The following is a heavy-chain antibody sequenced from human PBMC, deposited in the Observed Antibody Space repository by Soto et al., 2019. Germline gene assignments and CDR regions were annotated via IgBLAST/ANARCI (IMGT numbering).Heavy chain of an antibody. J-gene: IGHJ4*02. V-gene: IGHV3-33*01. Sequence: LRLSCETSGFIFSVYGMHWVRQAPGKGLEWVAVIWYDASKQFYAASVEGRFTTSRDNSKAILYLQMNSLRAEDTAVYYCAAWAEGATEVHWGQGTLVTVSS. CDR3: AAWAEGATEVH. CDR2: IWYDASKQ. D-gene: IGHD2-15*01. CDR1: GFIFSVYG.